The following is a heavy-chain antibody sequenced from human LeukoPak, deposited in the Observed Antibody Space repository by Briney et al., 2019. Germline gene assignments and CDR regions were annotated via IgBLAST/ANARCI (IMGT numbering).Heavy chain of an antibody. CDR1: GFTFRNHD. D-gene: IGHD2-15*01. Sequence: PGGSLRLSCAVSGFTFRNHDMTWVRQTPGKGLEWVSSISATGGHTYYADSVQGRFTISRDNSKNTLSLQLNSLRAEDTAVYYCAKADYTTVSCIDDWGQGTLVTVSS. V-gene: IGHV3-23*01. CDR3: AKADYTTVSCIDD. J-gene: IGHJ4*02. CDR2: ISATGGHT.